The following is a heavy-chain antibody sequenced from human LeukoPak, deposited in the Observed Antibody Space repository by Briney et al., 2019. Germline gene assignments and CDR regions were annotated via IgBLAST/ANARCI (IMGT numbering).Heavy chain of an antibody. CDR1: GFTFSSYA. CDR3: ATRGTYYLPHDY. D-gene: IGHD1-26*01. Sequence: GGSLRPPCAASGFTFSSYAMSWVRQAPGKGLEWVSAISGSVGSTYYADSVKGRFTISRDNSKNTLSLQMNSLRAEDTAVYYCATRGTYYLPHDYWGQGTLVTVSS. J-gene: IGHJ4*02. V-gene: IGHV3-23*01. CDR2: ISGSVGST.